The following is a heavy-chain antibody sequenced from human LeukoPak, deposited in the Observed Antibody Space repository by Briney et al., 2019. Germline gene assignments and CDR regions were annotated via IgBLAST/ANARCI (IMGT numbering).Heavy chain of an antibody. D-gene: IGHD3-10*01. CDR2: ISYDGSNK. J-gene: IGHJ3*02. CDR3: ARGRSITLLRGVAMSDGFDI. Sequence: GGSLRLPCAASGFTFSSYAMHWVRQAPGKGLEWVAVISYDGSNKYYADSVKGRFTISRDNSKNTLYLQMNSLRAEDTAVYYCARGRSITLLRGVAMSDGFDIWGQGAMVAVSS. V-gene: IGHV3-30-3*01. CDR1: GFTFSSYA.